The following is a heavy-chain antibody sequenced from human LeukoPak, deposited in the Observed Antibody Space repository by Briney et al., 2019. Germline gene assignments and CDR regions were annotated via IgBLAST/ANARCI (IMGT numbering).Heavy chain of an antibody. D-gene: IGHD3-3*02. CDR3: ASSLALNFDY. Sequence: SETLSLTCAVYGGSFSGYYWSWIRQPPGKGLEWIGEINHSGSTNYNPSLKSRVTISVDTSKNQFSLKLSSVTAADTAVYYCASSLALNFDYWGQGTLVTVSS. J-gene: IGHJ4*02. CDR1: GGSFSGYY. V-gene: IGHV4-34*01. CDR2: INHSGST.